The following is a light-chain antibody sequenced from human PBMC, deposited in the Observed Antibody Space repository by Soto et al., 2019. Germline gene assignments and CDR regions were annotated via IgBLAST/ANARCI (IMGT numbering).Light chain of an antibody. CDR1: SRDVGGYNY. CDR2: EVT. J-gene: IGLJ1*01. Sequence: QSALTQPASVSGAPGQSITISCTGTSRDVGGYNYVSWYQQHPGKAPKLLIYEVTNRPSGVSSRFSGSKSGNTASLTISGLQAEDEDDYYCKSFTGSSTLVFGIGTKVTVL. V-gene: IGLV2-14*01. CDR3: KSFTGSSTLV.